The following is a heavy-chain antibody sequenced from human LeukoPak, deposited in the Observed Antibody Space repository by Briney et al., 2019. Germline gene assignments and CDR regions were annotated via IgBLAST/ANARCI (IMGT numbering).Heavy chain of an antibody. V-gene: IGHV1-46*01. CDR1: GYTFTTYY. CDR2: INPSGGST. J-gene: IGHJ4*02. D-gene: IGHD1-26*01. CDR3: ARGTIVGATIDY. Sequence: VASVKVSCKASGYTFTTYYMHWVRQAPGQGLEWMGIINPSGGSTSYAQKFQDRVTMTRDTSTSTVYMELSSLRSEDTAVYYCARGTIVGATIDYWGQGTLVTVSS.